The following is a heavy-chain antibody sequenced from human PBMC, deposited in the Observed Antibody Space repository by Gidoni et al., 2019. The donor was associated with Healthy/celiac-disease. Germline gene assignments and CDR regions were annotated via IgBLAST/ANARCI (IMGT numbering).Heavy chain of an antibody. D-gene: IGHD7-27*01. V-gene: IGHV4-59*01. CDR2: IYYSGST. CDR1: GGSISSYY. CDR3: ARGPPRDWGGGYYFDY. J-gene: IGHJ4*02. Sequence: QVQLQESVPGLVKPSETLSLTCTVPGGSISSYYWSWIRQPPGKGLEWIGYIYYSGSTNYNPSLKSRVTISGDASKNQFSLKLSSVTGADTAVYYCARGPPRDWGGGYYFDYWGQGTLVTVSS.